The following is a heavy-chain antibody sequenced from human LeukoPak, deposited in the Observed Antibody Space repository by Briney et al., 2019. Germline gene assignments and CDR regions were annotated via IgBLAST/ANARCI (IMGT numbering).Heavy chain of an antibody. J-gene: IGHJ3*02. CDR1: GGSISSYY. Sequence: SETLSLTCTVSGGSISSYYWSWIRQPPGKGLEWIGYIYYSGSTNYNPSLKSRVTISADTSKNQFSLKLSSVTAADTAVYYCAREGRRDAFDIWGQGTMVTVSS. CDR2: IYYSGST. CDR3: AREGRRDAFDI. V-gene: IGHV4-59*12.